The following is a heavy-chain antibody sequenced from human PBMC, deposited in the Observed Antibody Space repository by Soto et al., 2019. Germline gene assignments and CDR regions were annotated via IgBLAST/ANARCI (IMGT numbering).Heavy chain of an antibody. CDR3: VRASSNIHLVS. CDR1: GFTFSSYW. Sequence: GGSLRLSCVASGFTFSSYWMHWVRQAPGKGLVWVSRINSDGSSTNFADSAKGRFTISRDNAKNTLYLQINSLRPEDTAVYYCVRASSNIHLVSWGQGPTVTVS. CDR2: INSDGSST. J-gene: IGHJ6*01. V-gene: IGHV3-74*01. D-gene: IGHD3-9*01.